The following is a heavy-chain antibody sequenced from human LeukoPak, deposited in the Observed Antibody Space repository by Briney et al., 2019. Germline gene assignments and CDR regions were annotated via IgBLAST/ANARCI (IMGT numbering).Heavy chain of an antibody. J-gene: IGHJ4*02. CDR1: GGPFSGYY. CDR2: INHSGST. D-gene: IGHD6-13*01. V-gene: IGHV4-34*01. Sequence: SETLSLTCAVYGGPFSGYYWNWIRQPLGKGLEWIGEINHSGSTNYNPSLKSRVTISVDTSKNQFSLKLSSVTAADTAVYYCARSIAAAGIGYWGQGTLVTVSS. CDR3: ARSIAAAGIGY.